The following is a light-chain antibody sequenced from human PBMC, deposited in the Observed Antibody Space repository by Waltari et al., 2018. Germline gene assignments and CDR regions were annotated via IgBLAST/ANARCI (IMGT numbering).Light chain of an antibody. CDR3: AAWDDSLSGREV. J-gene: IGLJ2*01. CDR1: SSDVGGYNY. CDR2: DVS. Sequence: QSALTQPASVSASPGQSITISCTGTSSDVGGYNYVSWYQHHPGKAPKLMIYDVSNRPSGVSNRFSGSKSDNTASLTISGLQAEDEADYYCAAWDDSLSGREVFGGGTKLTVL. V-gene: IGLV2-14*03.